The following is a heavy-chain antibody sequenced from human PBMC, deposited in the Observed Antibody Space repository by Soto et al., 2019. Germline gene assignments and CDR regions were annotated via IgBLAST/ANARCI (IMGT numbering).Heavy chain of an antibody. Sequence: SETLSLTCTVSGGSINYSHWTWIRQPPGKGLEWIGYISYTGSANYNASLKSRLTISVDTSKNQFSLKLSSVTAADTALYYCARVHYGDYYYGMDVWGQGTTVTVSS. CDR2: ISYTGSA. J-gene: IGHJ6*02. CDR1: GGSINYSH. CDR3: ARVHYGDYYYGMDV. D-gene: IGHD4-17*01. V-gene: IGHV4-59*01.